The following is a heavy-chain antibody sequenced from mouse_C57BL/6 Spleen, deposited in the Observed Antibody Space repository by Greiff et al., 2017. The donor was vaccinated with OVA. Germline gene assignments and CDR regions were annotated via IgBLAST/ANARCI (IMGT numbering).Heavy chain of an antibody. V-gene: IGHV1-80*01. CDR2: IYPGDGDT. CDR3: ARRGDYDEGSWFAY. Sequence: QVQLQQSGAELVKPGASVKISCKASGYAFSSYWMNWVKQRPGKGLEWIGQIYPGDGDTNYNGKFKGKATLTADKSSSTAYMQLSSLTSEDSAVYVCARRGDYDEGSWFAYWGQGTLVTVSA. CDR1: GYAFSSYW. J-gene: IGHJ3*01. D-gene: IGHD2-4*01.